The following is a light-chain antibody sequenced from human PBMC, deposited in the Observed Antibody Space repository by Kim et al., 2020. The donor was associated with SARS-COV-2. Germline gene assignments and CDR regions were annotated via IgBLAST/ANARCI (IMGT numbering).Light chain of an antibody. Sequence: LSASVRARVPITCRASQDIRDKLNWFQQKGGKAPTLLIYDAVNLQRGVPSRFSGSGSGTDFTFTISRLQPEDFAIYYCQQYDTDYTFGQGTKLEI. J-gene: IGKJ2*01. CDR1: QDIRDK. V-gene: IGKV1-33*01. CDR2: DAV. CDR3: QQYDTDYT.